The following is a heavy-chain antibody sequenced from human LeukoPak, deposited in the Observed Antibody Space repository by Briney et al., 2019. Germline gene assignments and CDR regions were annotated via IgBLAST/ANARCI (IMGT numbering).Heavy chain of an antibody. Sequence: SETLSLTCTVSGGSISSSSYYWGWIRQPPGKGLEWIGSIYYSGSTYYNPSLKSRVTISVDTSKNQFSLKLRSVTAADTAVYYCASRTLYSSGSSAFDIWGQGTMVTVSS. J-gene: IGHJ3*02. CDR3: ASRTLYSSGSSAFDI. V-gene: IGHV4-39*01. CDR1: GGSISSSSYY. CDR2: IYYSGST. D-gene: IGHD6-19*01.